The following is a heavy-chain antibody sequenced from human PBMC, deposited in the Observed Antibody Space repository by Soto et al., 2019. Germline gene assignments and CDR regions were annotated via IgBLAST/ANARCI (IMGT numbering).Heavy chain of an antibody. Sequence: GGSLRLSCAASGFTFSSYGMHWVRQAPGKGLEWVAVIWYDGSNKYYADSVKGRFTISRDNSKNTLYLQMNSLRAEDTAVYYCARANQLPSPYYYYYYMDVWGKGTTVTVSS. J-gene: IGHJ6*03. CDR2: IWYDGSNK. CDR1: GFTFSSYG. D-gene: IGHD2-2*01. V-gene: IGHV3-33*01. CDR3: ARANQLPSPYYYYYYMDV.